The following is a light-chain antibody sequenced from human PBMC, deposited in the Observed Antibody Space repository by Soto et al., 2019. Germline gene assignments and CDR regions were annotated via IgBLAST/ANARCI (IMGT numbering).Light chain of an antibody. CDR2: GAS. Sequence: EIVLTQSPGTLSLSPGERATLSCRASQIFSSSYFAWYQQKPGQAPRLLIYGASSRATGIPDRFSGSGSGTDFTLTISRLETEDFAVYYCQHYGSSPGTFGQGTKLEIK. J-gene: IGKJ2*02. CDR1: QIFSSSY. V-gene: IGKV3-20*01. CDR3: QHYGSSPGT.